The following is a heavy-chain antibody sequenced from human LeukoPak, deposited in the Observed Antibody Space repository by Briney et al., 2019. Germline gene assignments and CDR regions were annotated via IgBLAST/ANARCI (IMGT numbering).Heavy chain of an antibody. V-gene: IGHV3-48*01. J-gene: IGHJ4*02. CDR3: AKVAYYYDSSGYRYFFDY. CDR1: GFTFSTYS. CDR2: ITTGSSTI. Sequence: PGGSLRLSCAASGFTFSTYSMNWVRQAPGKGLEWVSYITTGSSTIYYADSVKGRFTVSRDNAKNSLYLQMNSLRAEDTAVYYCAKVAYYYDSSGYRYFFDYWGQGTLVTVSS. D-gene: IGHD3-22*01.